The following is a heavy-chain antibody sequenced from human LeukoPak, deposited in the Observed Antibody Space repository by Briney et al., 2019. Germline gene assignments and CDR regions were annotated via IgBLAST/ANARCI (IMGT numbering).Heavy chain of an antibody. D-gene: IGHD2-2*01. Sequence: GGSLRLSCAASGFTFSTLEMTWVRQAPGKGLEWVSYISSRESTKYYADSVKGRSTISRDNAKNAVYLQMNSLRAEDTAVYYCARYCSTTSCHFYGMDVWGRGTSVTVSS. CDR3: ARYCSTTSCHFYGMDV. V-gene: IGHV3-48*03. J-gene: IGHJ6*02. CDR2: ISSRESTK. CDR1: GFTFSTLE.